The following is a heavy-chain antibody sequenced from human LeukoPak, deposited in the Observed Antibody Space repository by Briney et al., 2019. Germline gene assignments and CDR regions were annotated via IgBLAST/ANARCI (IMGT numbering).Heavy chain of an antibody. CDR2: INPSGGST. J-gene: IGHJ4*02. Sequence: ASVKVSCKASGYTFTSYYMHWVRQAPGQGLEWMGIINPSGGSTSYAQKFQGRVTMTRDTSTSTVYMELSSLRSEDTAVYYCARDGEDIVVVVAATHCFDYWGQGTLVTVPS. V-gene: IGHV1-46*01. CDR1: GYTFTSYY. D-gene: IGHD2-15*01. CDR3: ARDGEDIVVVVAATHCFDY.